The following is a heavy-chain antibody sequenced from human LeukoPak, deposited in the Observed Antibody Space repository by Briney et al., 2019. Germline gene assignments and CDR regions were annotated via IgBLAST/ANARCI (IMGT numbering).Heavy chain of an antibody. Sequence: AGGSLRLSCAASGFTFSSYSMNWVRQAPGKGLEWVSSISSSSSSYIYYADSVKGRFTISRDNAKNSLYLQMNSLRAEDTAVYYCARDRKLGIYFDYWGQGTLVTVSS. V-gene: IGHV3-21*01. CDR3: ARDRKLGIYFDY. J-gene: IGHJ4*02. CDR2: ISSSSSSYI. CDR1: GFTFSSYS. D-gene: IGHD7-27*01.